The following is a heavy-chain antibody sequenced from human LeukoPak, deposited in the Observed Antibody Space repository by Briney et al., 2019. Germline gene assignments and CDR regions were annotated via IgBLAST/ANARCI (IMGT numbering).Heavy chain of an antibody. CDR1: GGSISSYY. D-gene: IGHD6-6*01. J-gene: IGHJ4*02. CDR2: IYYSGST. V-gene: IGHV4-59*01. CDR3: ARDKGTSYLSSFDY. Sequence: PSETLSLTCTVSGGSISSYYWSWIRQPPGKGLEWIGYIYYSGSTNYNPSLKSRVTISVDTSKNQFSLKLRPVTAADTAVYYCARDKGTSYLSSFDYWGQGTLVTVSS.